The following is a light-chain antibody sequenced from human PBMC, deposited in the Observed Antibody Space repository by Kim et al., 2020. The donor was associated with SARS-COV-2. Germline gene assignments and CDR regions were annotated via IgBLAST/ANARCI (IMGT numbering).Light chain of an antibody. CDR3: QAYSSGTSV. CDR1: KLKHKY. Sequence: SPGQAALITCSEDKLKHKYSFWYQQKPDQSPVLVLLQHDKRPAVISQLFSASNSGNTAFLTISVTRADDEAYYYYQAYSSGTSVFGSGTQLTVL. J-gene: IGLJ2*01. CDR2: QHD. V-gene: IGLV3-1*01.